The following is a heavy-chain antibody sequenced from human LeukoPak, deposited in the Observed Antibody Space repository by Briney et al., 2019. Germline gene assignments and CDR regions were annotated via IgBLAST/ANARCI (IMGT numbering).Heavy chain of an antibody. Sequence: GGSLRLSCAVSGITFSSYWMHWVRQDPGRGLLWVSRINTQGTYTNYADSVKGRFTISRDNAKNTLYLQMNSLRAEDTAVYYCAKDQAPGIAAAGTPGRYWGQGTLVTVSS. CDR2: INTQGTYT. D-gene: IGHD6-13*01. V-gene: IGHV3-74*01. CDR3: AKDQAPGIAAAGTPGRY. CDR1: GITFSSYW. J-gene: IGHJ4*02.